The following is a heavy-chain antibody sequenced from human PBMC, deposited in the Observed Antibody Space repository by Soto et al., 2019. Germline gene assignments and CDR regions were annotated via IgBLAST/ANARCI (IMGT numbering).Heavy chain of an antibody. V-gene: IGHV1-18*01. Sequence: QVQLVQSGAEVKKPGASVKVSCKASGYTFTSYGISWVRQAPGQGLEWMGWISAYNGNTNYAQKLQGRVTMTTDTSTSTAYMELRSLRSDDTAVSYCARVRAAGRPYYYYYMDVWGKGTTVTVSS. CDR3: ARVRAAGRPYYYYYMDV. CDR2: ISAYNGNT. J-gene: IGHJ6*03. CDR1: GYTFTSYG. D-gene: IGHD6-13*01.